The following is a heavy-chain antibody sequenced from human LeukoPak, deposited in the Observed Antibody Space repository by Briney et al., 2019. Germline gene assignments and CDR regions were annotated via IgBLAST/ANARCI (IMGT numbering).Heavy chain of an antibody. J-gene: IGHJ2*01. CDR1: GYTFTSYG. CDR2: ISAYNGNT. V-gene: IGHV1-18*01. CDR3: ARAIYDSSGYYRYFDL. Sequence: GASVKVSCEASGYTFTSYGISWVRQAPGQGLEWMGWISAYNGNTNYAQKLQGRVTMTTDTSTSTAYMELRSLRSDDTAVYYCARAIYDSSGYYRYFDLWGRGTLVTVSS. D-gene: IGHD3-22*01.